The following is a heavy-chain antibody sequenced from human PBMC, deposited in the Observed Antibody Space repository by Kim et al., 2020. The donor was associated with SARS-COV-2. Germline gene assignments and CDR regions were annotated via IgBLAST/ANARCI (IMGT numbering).Heavy chain of an antibody. CDR3: TTGGWFGELSARDY. D-gene: IGHD3-10*01. V-gene: IGHV3-15*01. J-gene: IGHJ4*02. Sequence: AAPVKGRVTIPRDDSKNTLYVQMNSLKTEDTAVYYCTTGGWFGELSARDYWGQGTLVTVSS.